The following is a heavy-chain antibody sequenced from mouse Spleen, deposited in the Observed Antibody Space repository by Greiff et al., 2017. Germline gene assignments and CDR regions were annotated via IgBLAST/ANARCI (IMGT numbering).Heavy chain of an antibody. J-gene: IGHJ2*01. CDR2: INPSNGGT. CDR1: GYTFTSYY. CDR3: TRKWVIGGYFDY. Sequence: VQLQQSGAELVKPGASVTLSCKASGYTFTSYYMYWVKQRPGQGLEWIGEINPSNGGTNFNETFKSKATLTVDKSSSTAYMQLSSLTSEDSAVYYCTRKWVIGGYFDYWGQGTTRTVSS. V-gene: IGHV1S81*02. D-gene: IGHD2-14*01.